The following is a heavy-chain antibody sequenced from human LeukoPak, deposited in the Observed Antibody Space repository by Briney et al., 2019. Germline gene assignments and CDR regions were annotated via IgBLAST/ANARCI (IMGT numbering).Heavy chain of an antibody. CDR2: INHSGST. Sequence: SETLSLTCAVYGGSFSGYYWSWIRQPPGKGLEWIGEINHSGSTNYNPSLKSRVTISVDTSKNQFSLKLSSVTAADTAVYYCARDERYWGQGTLVTVYS. J-gene: IGHJ4*02. CDR1: GGSFSGYY. CDR3: ARDERY. V-gene: IGHV4-34*01.